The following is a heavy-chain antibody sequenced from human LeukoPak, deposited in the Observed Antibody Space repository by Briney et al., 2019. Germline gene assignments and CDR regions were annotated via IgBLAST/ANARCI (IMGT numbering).Heavy chain of an antibody. CDR2: TYYRSTWYN. D-gene: IGHD2-2*01. CDR3: ARRLTQYDCFDP. Sequence: SQTLSLTCAISGDSFSSNSVAWNWIRQSPSRGLEWLGRTYYRSTWYNDYAVSVRGRITVNPDTSKNQFSLHLNSVTPEDTAVYYCARRLTQYDCFDPWGQGILVTVSS. V-gene: IGHV6-1*01. J-gene: IGHJ5*02. CDR1: GDSFSSNSVA.